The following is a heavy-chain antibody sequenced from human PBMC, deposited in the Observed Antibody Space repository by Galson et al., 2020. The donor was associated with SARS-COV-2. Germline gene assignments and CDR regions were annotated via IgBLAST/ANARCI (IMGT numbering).Heavy chain of an antibody. CDR1: GFTFSNYA. CDR2: ISYDGNNK. V-gene: IGHV3-30*04. J-gene: IGHJ4*02. CDR3: VQGIAVTGDGERMGY. D-gene: IGHD6-19*01. Sequence: GESLKISCAASGFTFSNYAMHWVRQAPGKGLEWVAIISYDGNNKYYADSVKGRFTLSRDNSKNTLYLQMNSLRPEDTAIYYCVQGIAVTGDGERMGYWGQGTLVTVSS.